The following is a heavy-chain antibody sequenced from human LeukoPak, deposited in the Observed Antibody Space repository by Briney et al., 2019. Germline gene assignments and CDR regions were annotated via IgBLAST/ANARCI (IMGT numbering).Heavy chain of an antibody. J-gene: IGHJ4*02. D-gene: IGHD5-18*01. CDR1: GFTFSSYA. V-gene: IGHV3-23*01. CDR3: AKGVYNYGPFCFDS. Sequence: GGSLRLSCAASGFTFSSYAMSWVRQAPGKGLGWVSAISGSGAGTYYGDSVRGRFTISRDNSENTLYLQMNSLRAEDTAVYYCAKGVYNYGPFCFDSWGQGTLVAVSS. CDR2: ISGSGAGT.